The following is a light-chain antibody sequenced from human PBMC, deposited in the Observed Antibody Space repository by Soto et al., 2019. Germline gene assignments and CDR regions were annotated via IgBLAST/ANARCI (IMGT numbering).Light chain of an antibody. CDR3: VLYMGSGFSV. Sequence: QAVVTQEPSFSVSPGGTVTLTCGLSSGSVSRANYPSWYQQTPGQPPRTLIYGTDTRSSGVPDRFSGSIVGDKAALTITGAQADDESDYYCVLYMGSGFSVFGGGTKLTVL. CDR1: SGSVSRANY. CDR2: GTD. J-gene: IGLJ3*02. V-gene: IGLV8-61*01.